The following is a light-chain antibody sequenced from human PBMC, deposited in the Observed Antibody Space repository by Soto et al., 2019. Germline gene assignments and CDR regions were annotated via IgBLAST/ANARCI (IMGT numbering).Light chain of an antibody. Sequence: EIVMTQSPATLSVSPGERATLSCRASQSVGSNLAWYQHKPGQAPRRLIYGASSRATGIPARFSGSASGTDFALTISSRQSEDFAVYYGEKYKVWFGTFGQGTKVEI. CDR1: QSVGSN. CDR3: EKYKVWFGT. J-gene: IGKJ1*01. CDR2: GAS. V-gene: IGKV3-15*01.